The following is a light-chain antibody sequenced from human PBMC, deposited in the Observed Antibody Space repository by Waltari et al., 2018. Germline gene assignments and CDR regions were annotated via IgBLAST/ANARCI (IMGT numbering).Light chain of an antibody. CDR1: DIGRKY. Sequence: SYELTQPLSVSVALGQMARITCGGNDIGRKYVYWYQQKPARAPVLVIYEDSKRPSGIPEHVAGSNSGNTATLTIYGAQASDEADYYCQVWGSNTVSFGGGTRLTVL. CDR2: EDS. J-gene: IGLJ2*01. V-gene: IGLV3-9*01. CDR3: QVWGSNTVS.